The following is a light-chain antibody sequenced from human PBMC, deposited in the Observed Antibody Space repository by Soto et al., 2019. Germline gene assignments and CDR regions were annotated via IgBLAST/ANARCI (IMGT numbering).Light chain of an antibody. V-gene: IGKV3-11*01. J-gene: IGKJ1*01. CDR3: QQRSHWWT. CDR1: QSVSSD. Sequence: EIVLPQSPATLYLSPGERATLSCRASQSVSSDLAWYQQKPVQAPSLLNYDASNSATGIPARCSGSGSGTDFTRTSSSREPEDFAVDYCQQRSHWWTFGHGTKVDSK. CDR2: DAS.